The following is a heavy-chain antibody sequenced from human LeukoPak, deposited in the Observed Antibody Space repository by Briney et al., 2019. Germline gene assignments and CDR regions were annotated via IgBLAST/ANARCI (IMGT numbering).Heavy chain of an antibody. CDR2: INWNGGGT. CDR3: AKHMRATNTYSFFGLDV. CDR1: GFTFKDYG. Sequence: GGSLRLSCAATGFTFKDYGMHWVRQPPGKGLEWVSSINWNGGGTGYADSVKGRFTISRDNAKNSLYLQLSSLRPEDTALYYCAKHMRATNTYSFFGLDVWGQGTTVTVSS. J-gene: IGHJ6*02. V-gene: IGHV3-9*01. D-gene: IGHD1-26*01.